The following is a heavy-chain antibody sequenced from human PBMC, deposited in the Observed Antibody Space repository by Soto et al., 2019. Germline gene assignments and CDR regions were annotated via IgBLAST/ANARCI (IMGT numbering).Heavy chain of an antibody. Sequence: QVQLVESGGGVVQPGRSLRLSCAASGFTFSSYGMHWVRQAPGKGLEWVAVIWYDGSNKYYADSVKGRFTISRDNSKNTLYLQMNSLRAEDTAVYYCAREGGYCSGGSCFDPWGQGTLVTVSS. V-gene: IGHV3-33*01. CDR2: IWYDGSNK. J-gene: IGHJ5*02. CDR1: GFTFSSYG. CDR3: AREGGYCSGGSCFDP. D-gene: IGHD2-15*01.